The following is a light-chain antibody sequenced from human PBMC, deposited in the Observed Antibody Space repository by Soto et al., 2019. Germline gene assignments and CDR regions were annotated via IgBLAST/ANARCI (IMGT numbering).Light chain of an antibody. CDR1: QSISSN. CDR3: QQYNNWPRAT. V-gene: IGKV3-15*01. CDR2: RTS. Sequence: ILMTQSPATLSVSPGETATIFCRAPQSISSNLAWYQQKPGQAPRLLMFRTSSRATGFPARFSGSGSGTEFNLTISSLQSEDFGVYYCQQYNNWPRATFGGGTKVDIK. J-gene: IGKJ4*01.